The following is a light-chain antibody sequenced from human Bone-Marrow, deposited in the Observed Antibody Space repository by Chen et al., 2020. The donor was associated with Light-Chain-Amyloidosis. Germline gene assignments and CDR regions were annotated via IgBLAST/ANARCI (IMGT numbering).Light chain of an antibody. V-gene: IGLV3-25*03. J-gene: IGLJ2*01. CDR1: DLPTKY. CDR2: RDT. Sequence: SYELPQPPSFSVSPGQTPRITCSGDDLPTKYAYWYQQKPGQAPVLVIHRDTERPSGISERFSGSSSGTTATLTISGVQAEDEADYHCQSADSSGTYEVIFGGGTKLTVL. CDR3: QSADSSGTYEVI.